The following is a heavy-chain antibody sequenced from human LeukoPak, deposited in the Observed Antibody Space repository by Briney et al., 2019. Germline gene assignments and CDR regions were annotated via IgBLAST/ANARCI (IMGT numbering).Heavy chain of an antibody. CDR3: AHSVGDFWSGYGSTFDY. V-gene: IGHV2-5*01. CDR1: GFSLSTSGVG. Sequence: SGPTLVNPTQTLTLTCTFSGFSLSTSGVGVGWIRQPPGKALEWLALIYWNDDKRYSPSLKSRLTITKDTSKNQVVLTMTNMDPVDTATYYCAHSVGDFWSGYGSTFDYWGQGTLVTVSS. D-gene: IGHD3-3*01. J-gene: IGHJ4*02. CDR2: IYWNDDK.